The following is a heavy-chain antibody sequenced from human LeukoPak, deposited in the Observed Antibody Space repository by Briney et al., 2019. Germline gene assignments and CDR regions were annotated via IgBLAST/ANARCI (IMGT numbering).Heavy chain of an antibody. CDR1: GFTFSSYG. J-gene: IGHJ4*02. V-gene: IGHV3-30*02. CDR2: IRYDGSNK. D-gene: IGHD6-19*01. CDR3: AAGQWLAQKY. Sequence: GSLRLSCAASGFTFSSYGMHWVRQAPGKGLEWVAFIRYDGSNKYYADSVKGRFTISRDNSKNTLYLQMNSLRAEDTAVYYCAAGQWLAQKYWGQGTLVTVSS.